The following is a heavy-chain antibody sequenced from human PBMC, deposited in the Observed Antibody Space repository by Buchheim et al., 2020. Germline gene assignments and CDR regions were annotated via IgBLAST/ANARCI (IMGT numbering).Heavy chain of an antibody. D-gene: IGHD2-15*01. Sequence: EVQLLESGGGLVQPGGSLRLSCAASGFTFSSYAMSWVRQAPGKGLEWVSAISGSGGSTYYADSVKGRFTIPRDNAKNSLYLQMNSLRAEDTAVYYCARDRGWYCSGGSCYNLDYWGQGTL. J-gene: IGHJ4*02. V-gene: IGHV3-23*01. CDR3: ARDRGWYCSGGSCYNLDY. CDR1: GFTFSSYA. CDR2: ISGSGGST.